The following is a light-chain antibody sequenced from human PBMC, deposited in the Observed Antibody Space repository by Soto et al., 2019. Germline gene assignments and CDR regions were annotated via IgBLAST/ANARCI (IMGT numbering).Light chain of an antibody. Sequence: EIVMTQHPGTPSLSTREKATISSRASQRGISSYLAWYQQKPGQAPRLLIYDASNRATGIPARFSGSGSGTDFTLTISRLEPEDFAVYYCQQYGSSARALTFGGGTKVDIK. V-gene: IGKV3-20*01. CDR2: DAS. J-gene: IGKJ4*01. CDR1: QRGISSY. CDR3: QQYGSSARALT.